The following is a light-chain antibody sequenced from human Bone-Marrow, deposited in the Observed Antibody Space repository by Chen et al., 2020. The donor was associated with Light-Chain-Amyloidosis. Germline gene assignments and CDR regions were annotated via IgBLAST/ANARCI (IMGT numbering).Light chain of an antibody. CDR2: RDT. J-gene: IGLJ2*01. CDR1: DLPTKY. Sequence: SYELTQTPSVSVSPGQTARITCSGDDLPTKYAYWYQQKPGQAPVLVIYRDTERPSGISERFSSSSSRTTATLTISGVQAEDEADYHCQSADSSGTYEVIFGGGTKLTVL. V-gene: IGLV3-25*03. CDR3: QSADSSGTYEVI.